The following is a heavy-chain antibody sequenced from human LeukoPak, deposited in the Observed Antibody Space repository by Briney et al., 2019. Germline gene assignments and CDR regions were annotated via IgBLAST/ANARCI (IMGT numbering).Heavy chain of an antibody. J-gene: IGHJ4*02. CDR3: ARSGWVYCSGGSCYQPYYFEY. CDR1: GFTFSSYS. V-gene: IGHV3-48*01. D-gene: IGHD2-15*01. CDR2: ISSSSTTI. Sequence: GGSLRLSCAASGFTFSSYSMNWVRQAPGKGLEWVSYISSSSTTIYYADSVKGRFTISRDNSKKTLYLQMNSLRAEDTAVYYCARSGWVYCSGGSCYQPYYFEYWGQGTLVTVSS.